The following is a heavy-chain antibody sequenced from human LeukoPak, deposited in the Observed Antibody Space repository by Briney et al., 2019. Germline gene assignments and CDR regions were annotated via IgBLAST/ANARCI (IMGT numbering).Heavy chain of an antibody. V-gene: IGHV1-2*02. J-gene: IGHJ6*02. CDR1: GYTFTGYY. D-gene: IGHD3-22*01. Sequence: ASVKVSCKASGYTFTGYYMPWVRQAPGQGLEWMGWINPNSGGTNYAQKFQGRVTMTRDTSISTAYMELSRLRSDDTAVYYCARVVVRRGYYYYGMDVWGQGTTVTVSS. CDR3: ARVVVRRGYYYYGMDV. CDR2: INPNSGGT.